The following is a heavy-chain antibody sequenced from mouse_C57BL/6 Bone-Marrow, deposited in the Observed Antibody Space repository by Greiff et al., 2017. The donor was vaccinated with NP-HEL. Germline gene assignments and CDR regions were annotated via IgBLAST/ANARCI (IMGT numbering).Heavy chain of an antibody. D-gene: IGHD1-1*01. Sequence: QVQLQQSGAELARPGASVKLSCKASGYTFTSYGISWVKQRTGQGLEWIGEIYPRSGNTYYNEKFKGKATLTADKSSSTAYMELRSLTSEDSAVYFCASRHYYGSSYYAMDYWGQGTSVTVSS. V-gene: IGHV1-81*01. CDR2: IYPRSGNT. CDR1: GYTFTSYG. CDR3: ASRHYYGSSYYAMDY. J-gene: IGHJ4*01.